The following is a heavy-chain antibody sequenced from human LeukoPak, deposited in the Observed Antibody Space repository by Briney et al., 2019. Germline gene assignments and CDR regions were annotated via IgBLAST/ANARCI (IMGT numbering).Heavy chain of an antibody. Sequence: GGSLRLSCAASGFTFSEYSMNWVRQAPGKGLEWVSYISGGSSTMYYADSVKGRFTISRDNAKNSLYLQMNSLRAEDTAVYYCARDRGQTGYYWSYYYYMDVWGIGTTVTVSS. V-gene: IGHV3-48*01. CDR1: GFTFSEYS. D-gene: IGHD3-9*01. CDR2: ISGGSSTM. J-gene: IGHJ6*03. CDR3: ARDRGQTGYYWSYYYYMDV.